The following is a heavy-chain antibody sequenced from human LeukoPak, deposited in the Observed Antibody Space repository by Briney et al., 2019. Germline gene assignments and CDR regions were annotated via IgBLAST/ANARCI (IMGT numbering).Heavy chain of an antibody. CDR1: GFTFRDSY. D-gene: IGHD3-10*01. J-gene: IGHJ4*02. Sequence: GGSLRLSCAAPGFTFRDSYMSWSRQARGKGLGWVSYISSSSSYTNYADSVKGRFTISRDNAKDSLYLQMNSLRAEDTAVYYCARARGDYFDYWGQGTLVTVSS. CDR3: ARARGDYFDY. CDR2: ISSSSSYT. V-gene: IGHV3-11*06.